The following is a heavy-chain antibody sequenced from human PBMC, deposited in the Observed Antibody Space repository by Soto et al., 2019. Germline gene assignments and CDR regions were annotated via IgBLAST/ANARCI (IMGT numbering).Heavy chain of an antibody. CDR2: ILPVYDTT. CDR1: GGSFKNNA. D-gene: IGHD3-16*01. V-gene: IGHV1-69*06. CDR3: ARMRGMLLGSFDV. J-gene: IGHJ3*01. Sequence: QEKLVQTGAEVKTPGSSVKVSCKISGGSFKNNAFSWVRQAPGQGLEWMGQILPVYDTTKYARKFEGRVTITADKSTTTIQMKLETVRSDDTDVYYCARMRGMLLGSFDVWGQGTTVSVSS.